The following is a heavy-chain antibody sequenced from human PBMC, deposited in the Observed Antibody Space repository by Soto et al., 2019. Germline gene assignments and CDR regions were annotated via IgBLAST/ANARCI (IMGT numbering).Heavy chain of an antibody. J-gene: IGHJ4*02. D-gene: IGHD5-12*01. CDR3: ATSVRDGYNLAYYFDY. CDR1: GFTFSSYA. V-gene: IGHV3-23*01. Sequence: GGSLRLPCAASGFTFSSYAMRWVRQAPGKGLEWVSAISGSGGSTYYADSVKGRFTISRDNSKNTLYLQMNSLRAEDTAVNYCATSVRDGYNLAYYFDYWGQGTLVTVSS. CDR2: ISGSGGST.